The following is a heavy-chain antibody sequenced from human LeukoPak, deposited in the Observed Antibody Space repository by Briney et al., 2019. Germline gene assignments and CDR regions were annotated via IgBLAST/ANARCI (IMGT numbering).Heavy chain of an antibody. CDR3: ARVRIAAAGWGYFDY. CDR1: GGSISSHY. D-gene: IGHD6-13*01. J-gene: IGHJ4*02. Sequence: SETLSLTCTVSGGSISSHYWSWIRQPPGKGLEWIGYIYYSGSTNYNPSLKSRVTISVDTSKNQFSLKLSSVTAADTAVYYCARVRIAAAGWGYFDYWGQGTLVTVSS. CDR2: IYYSGST. V-gene: IGHV4-59*08.